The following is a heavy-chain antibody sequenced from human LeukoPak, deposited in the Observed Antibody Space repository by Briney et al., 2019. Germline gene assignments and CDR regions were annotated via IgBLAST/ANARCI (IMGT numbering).Heavy chain of an antibody. CDR2: ISTYNGDT. CDR1: GYTITSYG. Sequence: ASVRVSCKASGYTITSYGLNWVRQAPGQGLQWMGWISTYNGDTYYAQNFQGRVTMTTDTSTNTAYMDLRSLRSDDTAMYYCARGFVWPRESLPPYYFDSWGQGAMVSDCS. J-gene: IGHJ4*02. CDR3: ARGFVWPRESLPPYYFDS. V-gene: IGHV1-18*01. D-gene: IGHD5/OR15-5a*01.